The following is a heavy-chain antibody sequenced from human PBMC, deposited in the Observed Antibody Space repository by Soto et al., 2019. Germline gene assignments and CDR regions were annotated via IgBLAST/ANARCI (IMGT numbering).Heavy chain of an antibody. V-gene: IGHV1-69*12. CDR2: IIPIFGTA. D-gene: IGHD5-12*01. CDR1: GGTFSSYA. CDR3: ARAAVATNLPDPVYYYYGMDV. Sequence: QVQLVQSGAEVKKPGSSVKVSCKASGGTFSSYAISWVRQAPGQGLEWMGGIIPIFGTANYAQKFQGRVTITADESTSTAYMELSSMRSEDTAVYYCARAAVATNLPDPVYYYYGMDVWGQGTTVTVSS. J-gene: IGHJ6*02.